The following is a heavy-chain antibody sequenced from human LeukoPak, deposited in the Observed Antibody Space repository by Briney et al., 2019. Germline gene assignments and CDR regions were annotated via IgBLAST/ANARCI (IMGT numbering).Heavy chain of an antibody. CDR2: ISAYNGNT. CDR1: GYTFTSYG. CDR3: ARDPLASPLIDAFDI. D-gene: IGHD5-12*01. J-gene: IGHJ3*02. Sequence: ASVKVSCKASGYTFTSYGISGVRQAPGQGLEWMGWISAYNGNTNYAQKLQGRVTMTTDTSTSTAYMELRSLRSDDTAVYYCARDPLASPLIDAFDIWGQRTMVTVSS. V-gene: IGHV1-18*01.